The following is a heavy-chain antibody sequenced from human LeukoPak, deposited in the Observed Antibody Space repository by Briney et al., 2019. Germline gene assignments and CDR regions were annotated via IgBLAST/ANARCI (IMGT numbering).Heavy chain of an antibody. CDR1: GFTFSSYG. J-gene: IGHJ4*02. CDR2: ISYDGSNK. V-gene: IGHV3-30*18. Sequence: GGSLRLSCVATGFTFSSYGMHWVRQAPGKGLDWVAVISYDGSNKNYADSVKGRFTISRDNSKNTLYLQMNSLRAEDTAVYYCAKGTQIRYCRGGTCYPLDYWGQGTLVTVSS. CDR3: AKGTQIRYCRGGTCYPLDY. D-gene: IGHD2-15*01.